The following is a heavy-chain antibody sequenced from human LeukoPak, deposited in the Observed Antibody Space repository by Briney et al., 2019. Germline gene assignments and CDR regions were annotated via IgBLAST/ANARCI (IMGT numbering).Heavy chain of an antibody. CDR3: ARGVAAAGRYYYYYMDV. CDR1: GGSISSYY. CDR2: TYTSGST. J-gene: IGHJ6*03. Sequence: SETLSLTCTVSGGSISSYYWSWIRQPAGKGLEWIGRTYTSGSTNYNPSLKSRVTMSVDTSKNQFSLKLSSVTAADTAVYYCARGVAAAGRYYYYYMDVWGKGTTVTISS. V-gene: IGHV4-4*07. D-gene: IGHD6-13*01.